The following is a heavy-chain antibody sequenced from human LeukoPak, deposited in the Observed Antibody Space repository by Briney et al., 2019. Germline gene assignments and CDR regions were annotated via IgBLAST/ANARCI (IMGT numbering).Heavy chain of an antibody. Sequence: NASETLSLTCTVSGGSISSYYWNWIRQPPGKGLEWIGYIYYSGSTNYNPSLKSRATISVDTSKNQFSLKLSSVTAADTAVYYCARGGIAVAGTFDYWGQGTLVTVSS. CDR1: GGSISSYY. J-gene: IGHJ4*02. CDR3: ARGGIAVAGTFDY. V-gene: IGHV4-59*01. D-gene: IGHD6-19*01. CDR2: IYYSGST.